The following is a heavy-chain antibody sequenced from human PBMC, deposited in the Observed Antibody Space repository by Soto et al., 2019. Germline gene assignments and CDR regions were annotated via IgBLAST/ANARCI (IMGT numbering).Heavy chain of an antibody. V-gene: IGHV1-18*01. CDR2: ISAYNGNT. CDR3: ARDNTYYDFWSGYTAFDI. CDR1: GYTFTSYG. D-gene: IGHD3-3*01. Sequence: ASVKVSCKASGYTFTSYGISWVRQAPGQGLEWMGWISAYNGNTNYAQKLQGRVTMTTDTSTSTAYMELRSLRSDDTAVYYCARDNTYYDFWSGYTAFDIWGQGTRVTVSS. J-gene: IGHJ3*02.